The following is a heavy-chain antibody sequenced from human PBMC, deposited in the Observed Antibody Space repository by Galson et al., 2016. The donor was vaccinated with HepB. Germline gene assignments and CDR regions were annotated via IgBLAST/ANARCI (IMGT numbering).Heavy chain of an antibody. D-gene: IGHD6-6*01. CDR1: GYSFPNYW. V-gene: IGHV5-51*01. CDR2: IYPGDSDT. Sequence: QSGAEVKKPGESLKISCKGSGYSFPNYWIGWVRQMPGKGLEWMGIIYPGDSDTTYSPSFQGQVTISADESISTAYLQWSSLEASDTAMYYCARWRTPTLSGSSACFDYWGQGTLVTVSP. J-gene: IGHJ4*02. CDR3: ARWRTPTLSGSSACFDY.